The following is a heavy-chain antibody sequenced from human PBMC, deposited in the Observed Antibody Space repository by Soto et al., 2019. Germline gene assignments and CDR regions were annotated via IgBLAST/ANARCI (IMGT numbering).Heavy chain of an antibody. CDR3: ARGGIVVVPAARRFDP. CDR1: GGSFSGYY. V-gene: IGHV4-34*01. J-gene: IGHJ5*02. D-gene: IGHD2-2*01. Sequence: QVQLQQWGAGLLKPSETLSLTCAVYGGSFSGYYWSWIRQPPGKGLEWIGEINHSGSTNYNPSLKSPFTISVDTSKNQFSLKLSSVTAADTAVYYCARGGIVVVPAARRFDPWGQGTLVTVSS. CDR2: INHSGST.